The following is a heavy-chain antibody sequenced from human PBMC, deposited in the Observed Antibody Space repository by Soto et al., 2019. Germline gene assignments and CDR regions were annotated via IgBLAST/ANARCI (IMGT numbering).Heavy chain of an antibody. CDR1: GFTVSSNY. CDR2: IYSGGST. D-gene: IGHD2-15*01. J-gene: IGHJ6*02. Sequence: GGSLRLSCAASGFTVSSNYMSWVRQAPGKGLEWVSVIYSGGSTYYADSVKGRFTISRHNSKNTLYLQMNSLRAEDTAVYYCARARVVAALYYYYGMDVWGQGTTVTVSS. CDR3: ARARVVAALYYYYGMDV. V-gene: IGHV3-53*04.